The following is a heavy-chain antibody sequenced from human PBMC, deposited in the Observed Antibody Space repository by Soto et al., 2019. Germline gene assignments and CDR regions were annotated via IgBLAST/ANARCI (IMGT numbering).Heavy chain of an antibody. CDR2: INHSGST. CDR3: GRGVPWRGCRSPSCYGYFDDS. CDR1: GGSFSGYY. V-gene: IGHV4-34*01. Sequence: QVQLQQWGAGLLKPSETLSLTCAVYGGSFSGYYWSWIRQPPGKGLEWIGEINHSGSTHYNPSHNGRVTIAVESAKPQFSRRLSCGTAAPTCVYFCGRGVPWRGCRSPSCYGYFDDSRGQASMVTVSS. D-gene: IGHD2-2*01. J-gene: IGHJ4*02.